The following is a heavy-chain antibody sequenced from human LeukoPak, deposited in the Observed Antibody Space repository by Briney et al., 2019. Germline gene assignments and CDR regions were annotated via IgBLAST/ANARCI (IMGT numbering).Heavy chain of an antibody. Sequence: GRSLRLSCAASGFTFSSYGKHWVRQAPGKGLEWVAVISYDESFKYYSDSVKGRFTISRDNSKNTLYLQMNSLRTEDTAVYYCAKDRGGGTCNFDYWGQGTLVTISS. J-gene: IGHJ4*02. D-gene: IGHD2-15*01. CDR3: AKDRGGGTCNFDY. V-gene: IGHV3-30*18. CDR1: GFTFSSYG. CDR2: ISYDESFK.